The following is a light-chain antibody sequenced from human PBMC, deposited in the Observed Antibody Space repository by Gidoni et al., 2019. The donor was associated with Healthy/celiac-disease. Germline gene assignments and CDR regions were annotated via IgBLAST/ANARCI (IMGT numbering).Light chain of an antibody. Sequence: EIVMTQSPATLSVSPGERATLSCRASQSVNSNLAWYQQKPGQAPRLLIYGASTRATGIPARFSGSGSGTEFTLTISSLQSEDFAVYYCQQYNNWPPLTFGGGTKGEIK. CDR2: GAS. J-gene: IGKJ4*01. CDR1: QSVNSN. CDR3: QQYNNWPPLT. V-gene: IGKV3-15*01.